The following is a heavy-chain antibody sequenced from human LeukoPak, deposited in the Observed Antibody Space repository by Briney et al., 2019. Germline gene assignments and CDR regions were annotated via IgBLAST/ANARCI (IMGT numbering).Heavy chain of an antibody. Sequence: SETLSLTCTVSGGSIIDYYWYWIRQPPGKGLEWIAYVHSSGNSNHNPSLKSRVTISVDTSKNHLSLRLTAVTAADTALYYCARHSRVIVGATCAYDFWGQGTKVTVSS. CDR1: GGSIIDYY. CDR2: VHSSGNS. V-gene: IGHV4-59*08. D-gene: IGHD1-26*01. J-gene: IGHJ3*01. CDR3: ARHSRVIVGATCAYDF.